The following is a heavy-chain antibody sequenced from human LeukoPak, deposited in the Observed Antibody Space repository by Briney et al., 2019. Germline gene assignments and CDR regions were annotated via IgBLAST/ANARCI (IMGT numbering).Heavy chain of an antibody. CDR2: ISAYNGNT. Sequence: ASVKVSCKASGYTFTSYGISWVRQAPGQGLEWMGWISAYNGNTNYAQKLQDRVTMTTDTSTSTAYMELRSLRSDDTAVYYCARYCSSTSCYQDYYGMDVWGQGTTVTVSS. V-gene: IGHV1-18*01. CDR1: GYTFTSYG. J-gene: IGHJ6*02. CDR3: ARYCSSTSCYQDYYGMDV. D-gene: IGHD2-2*01.